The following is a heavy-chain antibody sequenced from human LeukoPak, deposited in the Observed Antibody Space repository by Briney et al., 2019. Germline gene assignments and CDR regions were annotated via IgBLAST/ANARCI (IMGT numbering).Heavy chain of an antibody. CDR1: GLPVSSNC. CDR3: ARHPITVTPGRSEY. D-gene: IGHD4-11*01. CDR2: IYSGGTT. Sequence: HPGGSLGPSRAIPGLPVSSNCLRWVRRAPGKGLEWVSIIYSGGTTYYADSVKGRFTISRDNSKNTVYLQMNSLRGEDTAVYYCARHPITVTPGRSEYWGPGTLVTVSS. J-gene: IGHJ4*02. V-gene: IGHV3-53*01.